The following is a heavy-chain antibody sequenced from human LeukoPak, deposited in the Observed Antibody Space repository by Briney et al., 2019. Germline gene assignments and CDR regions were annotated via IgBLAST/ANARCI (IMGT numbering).Heavy chain of an antibody. CDR1: GFTFSSYA. Sequence: GASLRLSCAASGFTFSSYAMSWVRQAPGKGLERVSAISGSGGSTYYADSVKGRFTISRDNSKNTLYLQMNSLRAEDTAVYYCAKEGDYVWGDYYYYMDVWGKGTTVTVSS. J-gene: IGHJ6*03. D-gene: IGHD3-16*01. V-gene: IGHV3-23*01. CDR2: ISGSGGST. CDR3: AKEGDYVWGDYYYYMDV.